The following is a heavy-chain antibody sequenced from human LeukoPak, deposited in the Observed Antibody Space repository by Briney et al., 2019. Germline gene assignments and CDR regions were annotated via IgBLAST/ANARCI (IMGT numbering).Heavy chain of an antibody. J-gene: IGHJ6*02. V-gene: IGHV3-30-3*01. CDR1: GFTFSSYA. CDR2: ISYDGSNK. D-gene: IGHD3-3*01. Sequence: PGGSLRLSCAASGFTFSSYAMHWVRQAPGKGLEWVAVISYDGSNKYYADSVKGRFTISRDNSKNTLYLQMNSLRAEDTAVYYCARDLFPYDFWSGYYGDGYYYYGMDVWGQGTTVTVSS. CDR3: ARDLFPYDFWSGYYGDGYYYYGMDV.